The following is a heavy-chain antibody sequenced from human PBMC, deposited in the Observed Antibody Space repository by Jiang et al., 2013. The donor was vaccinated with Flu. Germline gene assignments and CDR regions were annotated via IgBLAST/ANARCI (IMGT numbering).Heavy chain of an antibody. J-gene: IGHJ5*02. CDR3: AKDSDSIARNWFDT. V-gene: IGHV7-4-1*02. D-gene: IGHD2-21*01. Sequence: YVQGFTGRFVFSLDTSVNTAYLQINSLKAEDTAVYYCAKDSDSIARNWFDTWGQGTLVTVSS.